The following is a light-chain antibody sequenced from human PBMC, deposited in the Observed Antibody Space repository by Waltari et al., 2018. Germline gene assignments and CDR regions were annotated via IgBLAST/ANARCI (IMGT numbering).Light chain of an antibody. Sequence: DIVMTQSPDSLAVSLGERATINCKSSQSVLYSSTNKNYLAWYQQKPVQPPKLLIYWASTREAGLPDRFSGSGSGTDFNLTIRSLQAADVAVYYSQQSYNIPWTFGQGTKVEIK. V-gene: IGKV4-1*01. CDR1: QSVLYSSTNKNY. CDR3: QQSYNIPWT. J-gene: IGKJ1*01. CDR2: WAS.